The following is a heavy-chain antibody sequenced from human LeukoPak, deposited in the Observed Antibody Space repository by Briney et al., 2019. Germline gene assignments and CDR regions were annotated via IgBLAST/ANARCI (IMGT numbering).Heavy chain of an antibody. J-gene: IGHJ6*03. CDR1: GGTFSSYA. V-gene: IGHV1-69*13. CDR3: AVLGVPTDYYYYYMDV. D-gene: IGHD3-10*01. CDR2: IIPIFGTA. Sequence: SVKVSCKASGGTFSSYAISWVRQAPGQGLEWMGGIIPIFGTANYAQKFQGRVTITADESTSTAYMELSSLRSEDTAVYYCAVLGVPTDYYYYYMDVWGKGTTVTVSS.